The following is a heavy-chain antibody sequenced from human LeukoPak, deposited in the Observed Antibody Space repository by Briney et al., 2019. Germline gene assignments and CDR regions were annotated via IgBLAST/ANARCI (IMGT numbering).Heavy chain of an antibody. Sequence: ASVKVSCKASEYTFTSYDINWVRQTTGQGLEWMGWMNPNSGNTGYAQKFQGRVTMTRVTSISTAYMELNNLTSEDTAVYYCARGSWGEIAGRKSFEFWGQGSLVTVSS. V-gene: IGHV1-8*01. CDR1: EYTFTSYD. D-gene: IGHD6-6*01. CDR3: ARGSWGEIAGRKSFEF. CDR2: MNPNSGNT. J-gene: IGHJ4*02.